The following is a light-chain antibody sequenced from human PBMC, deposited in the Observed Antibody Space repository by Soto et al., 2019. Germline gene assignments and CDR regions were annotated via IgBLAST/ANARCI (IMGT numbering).Light chain of an antibody. J-gene: IGLJ3*02. CDR3: SSYAGSNNLV. CDR1: SSNIGAGYD. Sequence: QSVLTQPPSVSGAPGQRVTISCTGSSSNIGAGYDVHWYQQLPGTAPKLMIYEVSKRPSGVPDRFSGSKSGNTASLTVSGLQAEDEADYYCSSYAGSNNLVFGGGTKVTVL. CDR2: EVS. V-gene: IGLV1-40*01.